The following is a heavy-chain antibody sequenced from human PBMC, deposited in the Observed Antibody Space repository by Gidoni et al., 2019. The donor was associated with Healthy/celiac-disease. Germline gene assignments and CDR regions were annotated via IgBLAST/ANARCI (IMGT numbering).Heavy chain of an antibody. CDR2: IYSSGST. Sequence: VQLVESGGGLVHPGGSLRLSCAASGFTVSSNYMSWVRQAPVKGLGWVSVIYSSGSTDYADSVKGRFTISRDNSKNTLYLQMNSLRAEDTAVYYCARYCGGDCYSYDAFDIWGQGTMVTVSS. CDR1: GFTVSSNY. V-gene: IGHV3-66*01. D-gene: IGHD2-21*02. CDR3: ARYCGGDCYSYDAFDI. J-gene: IGHJ3*02.